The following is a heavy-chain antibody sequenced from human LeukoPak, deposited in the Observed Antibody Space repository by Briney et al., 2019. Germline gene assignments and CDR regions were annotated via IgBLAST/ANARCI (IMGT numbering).Heavy chain of an antibody. J-gene: IGHJ3*02. CDR1: GGSISSYY. D-gene: IGHD3-22*01. CDR3: ARLIGSSSSGYYGAFDI. CDR2: IYYSGST. Sequence: SETLSLTCTVSGGSISSYYWSWIRQPPGKGLEWIGYIYYSGSTNYNPSLKSRVTISVDTSKNQFSLKLSSVTAADTAVYYCARLIGSSSSGYYGAFDISGQGTMVTVSS. V-gene: IGHV4-59*08.